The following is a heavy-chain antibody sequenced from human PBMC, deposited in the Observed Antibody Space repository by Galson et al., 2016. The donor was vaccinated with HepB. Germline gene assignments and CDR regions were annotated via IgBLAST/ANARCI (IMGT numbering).Heavy chain of an antibody. CDR3: ARAAGHEYYFYGMEV. V-gene: IGHV4-39*01. CDR2: IYYTGST. D-gene: IGHD6-13*01. J-gene: IGHJ6*02. Sequence: ETLSLTCTVSGGSISSSGYHWGWIRQPPGKGLEWIGNIYYTGSTYYNPSLESRLSMSVDTSTNQFALALTSVTAADTAVYYCARAAGHEYYFYGMEVWGQGTTVTVSS. CDR1: GGSISSSGYH.